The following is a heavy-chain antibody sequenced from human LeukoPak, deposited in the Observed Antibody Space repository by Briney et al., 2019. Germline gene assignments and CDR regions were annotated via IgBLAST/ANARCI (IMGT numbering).Heavy chain of an antibody. CDR3: AKGMSSGYCSSTSCYTRSIDY. CDR2: ISGST. J-gene: IGHJ4*02. V-gene: IGHV3-23*01. D-gene: IGHD2-2*03. Sequence: GGSLRLSCAASGFTFSSYAMSWVRQAPGKGLEWVSAISGSTYYADSVKGRFTISRDNSKNTLYLQMNSLRAEDTAVYYCAKGMSSGYCSSTSCYTRSIDYWGQGTLVTVSS. CDR1: GFTFSSYA.